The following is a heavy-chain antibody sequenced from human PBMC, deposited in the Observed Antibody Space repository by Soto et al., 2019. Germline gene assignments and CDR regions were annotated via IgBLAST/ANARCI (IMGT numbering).Heavy chain of an antibody. CDR1: GHTFTGYY. CDR2: INPNSGGT. V-gene: IGHV1-2*02. Sequence: ASVKVSCKASGHTFTGYYMHWVRQAPGQGLEWMGWINPNSGGTNYAQKFQGRVTMTRDTSISTAYMELSRLRSDDTAVYYCARGGTIFGVVISDWFDPWGQGTLVTVSS. J-gene: IGHJ5*02. CDR3: ARGGTIFGVVISDWFDP. D-gene: IGHD3-3*01.